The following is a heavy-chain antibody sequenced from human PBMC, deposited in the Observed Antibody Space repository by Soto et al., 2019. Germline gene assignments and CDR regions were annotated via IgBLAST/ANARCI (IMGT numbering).Heavy chain of an antibody. CDR3: ARDGYIVVVPAAIVNYGMDV. CDR2: INPNSGGT. Sequence: ALVKVSCKASGYTFTGYYMHWVRQAPGQGLEWMGWINPNSGGTNYAQKFQGRVTMTRDTSISTAYMELSRLRSDDTAVYYCARDGYIVVVPAAIVNYGMDVWGQGTTVTVSS. V-gene: IGHV1-2*02. J-gene: IGHJ6*02. D-gene: IGHD2-2*01. CDR1: GYTFTGYY.